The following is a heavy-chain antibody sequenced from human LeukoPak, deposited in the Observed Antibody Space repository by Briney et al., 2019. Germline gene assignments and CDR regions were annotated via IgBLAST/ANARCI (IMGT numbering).Heavy chain of an antibody. CDR2: ISYDGSNK. CDR3: AKVGRASWAPYYFDY. V-gene: IGHV3-30*18. CDR1: GFTFSSYG. Sequence: GGSLRLSCAASGFTFSSYGMHWVRQAPGKGLEWVAVISYDGSNKYYADSVKGRFTISRDNSKDTLYLQMNNLRAEDTAVYYCAKVGRASWAPYYFDYWGQGTLVTVSS. D-gene: IGHD2-2*01. J-gene: IGHJ4*02.